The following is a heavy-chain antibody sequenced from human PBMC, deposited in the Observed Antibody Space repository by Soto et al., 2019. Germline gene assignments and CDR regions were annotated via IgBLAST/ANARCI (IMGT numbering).Heavy chain of an antibody. CDR3: ARDYYYGSGSSKWFDP. Sequence: GASVKVSCKASGYTFTSYDINWVRQATGQGLEWMGWMNPNSGNTGYAQKFQGRVTMTRNTSISTAYMELSSLRSEDTAVYYCARDYYYGSGSSKWFDPWGQGTLVNVS. V-gene: IGHV1-8*01. D-gene: IGHD3-10*01. CDR2: MNPNSGNT. CDR1: GYTFTSYD. J-gene: IGHJ5*02.